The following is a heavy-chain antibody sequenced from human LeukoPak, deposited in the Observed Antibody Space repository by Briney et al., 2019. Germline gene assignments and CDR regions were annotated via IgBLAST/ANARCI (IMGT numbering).Heavy chain of an antibody. J-gene: IGHJ6*03. CDR2: MNAGNGNT. D-gene: IGHD2-15*01. CDR3: ARGRGTSGSNRDFYYYYYMDA. Sequence: ASVKVSCKASGYIFTDYAIHWLRQAPGQRPEWMGWMNAGNGNTKYSQKFQGRITLIRDTSAATAYMELSSLRHDDLAVYYCARGRGTSGSNRDFYYYYYMDAWGKGTTVTVSS. CDR1: GYIFTDYA. V-gene: IGHV1-3*01.